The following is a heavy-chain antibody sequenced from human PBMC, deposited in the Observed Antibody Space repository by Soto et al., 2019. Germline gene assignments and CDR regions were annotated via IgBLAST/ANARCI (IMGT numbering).Heavy chain of an antibody. D-gene: IGHD5-12*01. Sequence: QVQLVHSGAEVKKPGSSVKVSCKASGGTFSSYAISWVRQAPGQGLEWMGGIIPIFGTANYAQKFQGRVTITADESTSTAYMELSSLRSEDTAVYYCARGKRGYSGYDYPNFDYWGQGTLVTVSS. CDR3: ARGKRGYSGYDYPNFDY. V-gene: IGHV1-69*01. CDR1: GGTFSSYA. CDR2: IIPIFGTA. J-gene: IGHJ4*02.